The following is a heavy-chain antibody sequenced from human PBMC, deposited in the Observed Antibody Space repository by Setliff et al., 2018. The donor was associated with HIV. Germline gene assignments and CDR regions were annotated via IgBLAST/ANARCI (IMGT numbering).Heavy chain of an antibody. Sequence: SETLSLTCTVSGASIRSGDYYWSWIRQPPGKDLEWIGYIYYSGSTYYNPSLKSRITISVDTSKDQFSLNLDSVTAADTAVYYCARGKLRYFDGYYYYYGMDVWGQGTTVTVSS. CDR3: ARGKLRYFDGYYYYYGMDV. CDR1: GASIRSGDYY. J-gene: IGHJ6*02. CDR2: IYYSGST. D-gene: IGHD3-9*01. V-gene: IGHV4-30-4*08.